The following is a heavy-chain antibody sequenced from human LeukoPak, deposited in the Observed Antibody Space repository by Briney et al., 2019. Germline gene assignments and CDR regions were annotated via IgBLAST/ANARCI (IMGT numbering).Heavy chain of an antibody. J-gene: IGHJ6*03. Sequence: GASVKVSCKASGYAFTSYDINWVRQATGQGLEWMGWMNPNSGDTGYAQKFQGRVTMTRNTSISTAYMELSSLRSEDTAVYYCARGPIGYCSGGSCYSPYYMDVWGKGTTVTISS. CDR2: MNPNSGDT. CDR3: ARGPIGYCSGGSCYSPYYMDV. V-gene: IGHV1-8*01. D-gene: IGHD2-15*01. CDR1: GYAFTSYD.